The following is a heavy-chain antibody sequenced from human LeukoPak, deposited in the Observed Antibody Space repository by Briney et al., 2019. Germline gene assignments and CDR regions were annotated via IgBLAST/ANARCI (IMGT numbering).Heavy chain of an antibody. CDR2: IGIDSGNT. CDR1: GFTVSDYS. J-gene: IGHJ4*02. Sequence: GGSLRLSCAASGFTVSDYSMNWVRQAPGKGLEWISYIGIDSGNTNYADSVKGRFTISGDKAKNSLYLQMNSLRVEDTAVYYCARDYKYAFDNWGQGTLVTVSS. CDR3: ARDYKYAFDN. D-gene: IGHD5-24*01. V-gene: IGHV3-48*01.